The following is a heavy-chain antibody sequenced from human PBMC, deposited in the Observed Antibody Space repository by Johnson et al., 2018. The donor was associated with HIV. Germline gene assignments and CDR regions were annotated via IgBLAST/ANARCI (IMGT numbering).Heavy chain of an antibody. CDR1: GLTFSHYP. D-gene: IGHD3-10*01. J-gene: IGHJ3*02. CDR3: ARDASYYGSANDAFDI. Sequence: QVQLVESGGGVVQPGTSLRLSCAASGLTFSHYPMHWVRQAPGKGLEWVAVISYDGSNKYYADSVKGRLSISREDAKNSLYLQMNSLRAEDTAVYYCARDASYYGSANDAFDIWGQGTMVTVSS. V-gene: IGHV3-30*14. CDR2: ISYDGSNK.